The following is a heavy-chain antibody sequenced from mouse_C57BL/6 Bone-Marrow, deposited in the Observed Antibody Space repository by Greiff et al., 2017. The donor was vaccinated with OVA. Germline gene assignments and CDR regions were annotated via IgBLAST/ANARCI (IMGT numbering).Heavy chain of an antibody. J-gene: IGHJ3*01. CDR1: GYTFTSYW. CDR2: IDPSDSYT. CDR3: ERGGAYCGSSGFAY. D-gene: IGHD1-1*01. Sequence: QVQLQQPGAELVMPGASVKLSCKASGYTFTSYWMHWVKQRPGQGLEWIGEIDPSDSYTNYNQKFKGKSTLTVDKSSSTAYMQLSSLTSEDSAVYYCERGGAYCGSSGFAYWGQGTLVTVSA. V-gene: IGHV1-69*01.